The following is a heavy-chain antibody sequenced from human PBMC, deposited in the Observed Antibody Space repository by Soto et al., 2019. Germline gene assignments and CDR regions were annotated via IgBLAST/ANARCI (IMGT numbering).Heavy chain of an antibody. Sequence: SETLSLTCTVSGGSISSGGYYWSWIRQHPGKGLEWIGYIYYSGSTYYNPSLKSRVTISVDTSKNQFSLKLSSVTAADTAVYYCAREWTVNDYDFWSGTLYITYYGMDVWGQGTTVTVSS. CDR2: IYYSGST. CDR3: AREWTVNDYDFWSGTLYITYYGMDV. CDR1: GGSISSGGYY. V-gene: IGHV4-31*02. D-gene: IGHD3-3*01. J-gene: IGHJ6*02.